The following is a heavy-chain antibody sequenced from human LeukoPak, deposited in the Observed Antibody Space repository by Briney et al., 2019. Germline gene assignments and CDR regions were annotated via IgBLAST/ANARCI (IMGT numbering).Heavy chain of an antibody. CDR2: INPSGGST. D-gene: IGHD3-3*01. J-gene: IGHJ6*02. CDR1: GYTFTSYY. CDR3: ARGITIFGVVIDYYGMDV. Sequence: ASVKVSCKASGYTFTSYYMHWVRQAPGQGLEWMGIINPSGGSTSYAQKFQGRVTMTRDTSTSTVYMELSSLRSEDTAVYYCARGITIFGVVIDYYGMDVWGQGTTVTVSS. V-gene: IGHV1-46*01.